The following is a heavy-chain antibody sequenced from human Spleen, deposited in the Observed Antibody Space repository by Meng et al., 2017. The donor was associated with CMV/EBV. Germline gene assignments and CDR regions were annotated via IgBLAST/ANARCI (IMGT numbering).Heavy chain of an antibody. CDR3: ARAHRRNYGMDV. CDR1: GFTFSSYW. CDR2: IKQDGSEK. Sequence: GGSLRLSCATSGFTFSSYWMSWVRQAPGKGLEWVANIKQDGSEKYYVDSVRGRFTISRDNARNSLYLQMNSLRAEDTAVYYCARAHRRNYGMDVWGQGTTVTVSS. J-gene: IGHJ6*02. V-gene: IGHV3-7*01.